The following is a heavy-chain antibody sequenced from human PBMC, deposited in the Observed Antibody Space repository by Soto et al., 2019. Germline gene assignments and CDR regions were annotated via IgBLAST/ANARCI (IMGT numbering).Heavy chain of an antibody. V-gene: IGHV3-23*01. CDR1: GFTFSSYA. D-gene: IGHD1-1*01. CDR2: ISGGGDIT. CDR3: ATQDFRGTTGTT. Sequence: PGGSLRLSCAASGFTFSSYAMSWVRQAPGKGLEWVSLISGGGDITYYANSVKGRFTISRDNSKNTLYLQINSLRAEDTAVYFCATQDFRGTTGTTWGQGTLVTVSS. J-gene: IGHJ4*02.